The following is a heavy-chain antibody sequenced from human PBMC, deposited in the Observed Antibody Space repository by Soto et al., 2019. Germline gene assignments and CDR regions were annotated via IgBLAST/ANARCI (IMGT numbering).Heavy chain of an antibody. D-gene: IGHD6-13*01. V-gene: IGHV1-69*06. CDR2: NIPMFNTT. Sequence: ASVKVSCKASRATLNHYSITWVRQAPGQGLEWMGENIPMFNTTKYARKFQGRLTITADKSTETAYMEVSGLRSEDTAIYYRERTGRAGKNLLLDYWGQGTLVTVPS. CDR3: ERTGRAGKNLLLDY. CDR1: RATLNHYS. J-gene: IGHJ4*02.